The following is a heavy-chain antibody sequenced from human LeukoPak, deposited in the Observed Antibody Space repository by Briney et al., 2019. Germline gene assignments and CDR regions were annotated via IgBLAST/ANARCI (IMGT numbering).Heavy chain of an antibody. CDR1: GGSISSSSYY. V-gene: IGHV4-39*01. D-gene: IGHD5-18*01. CDR2: IYYSGST. CDR3: ARGRYSYGLIALADY. J-gene: IGHJ4*02. Sequence: SETLSLTCTASGGSISSSSYYWGWIRQPPGKGLEWIGSIYYSGSTYYNPSLKSRVTISVDTSKNQFSLKLSSVTAADTAVYYCARGRYSYGLIALADYWGQGTLVTVSS.